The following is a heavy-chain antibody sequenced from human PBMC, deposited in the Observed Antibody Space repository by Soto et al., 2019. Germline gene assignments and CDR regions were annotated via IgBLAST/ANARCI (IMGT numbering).Heavy chain of an antibody. J-gene: IGHJ6*04. CDR1: GGSISSSSYY. CDR2: IYYSGST. Sequence: SETLSLTCTVSGGSISSSSYYWGWIRQPPGKGLEWIGSIYYSGSTYYNPSLKSRVTISVDTSKNQFSLKLSSVTAADTAVYYCARHENPGLDAPDYIWGKGPTVTVSS. D-gene: IGHD3-16*01. V-gene: IGHV4-39*01. CDR3: ARHENPGLDAPDYI.